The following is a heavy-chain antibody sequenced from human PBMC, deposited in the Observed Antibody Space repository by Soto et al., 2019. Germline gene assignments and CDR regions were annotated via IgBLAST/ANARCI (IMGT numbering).Heavy chain of an antibody. D-gene: IGHD4-17*01. Sequence: EVQLLESGGGLVQPGGSLRLSCTTSGFSSFAMSWVRQAPGKGLEWVAGISSSGGTTIYADSVKGRFTLSRDNSRDTLVLQMNSLRAEDTATYYGAKMTSVTLRGYFDYWGQGTLVTVSS. CDR1: GFSSFA. CDR2: ISSSGGTT. J-gene: IGHJ4*02. V-gene: IGHV3-23*01. CDR3: AKMTSVTLRGYFDY.